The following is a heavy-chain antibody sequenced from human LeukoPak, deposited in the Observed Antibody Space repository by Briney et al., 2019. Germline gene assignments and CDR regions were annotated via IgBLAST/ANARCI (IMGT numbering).Heavy chain of an antibody. CDR1: GYTFTNYG. CDR3: ARVNSGRHFDF. D-gene: IGHD6-19*01. Sequence: ASVKVSCKPSGYTFTNYGITWVRQAPGQGLEWMGWITVYNGNTNYGQKVQGRVTMTTDTSTNTAYMELRSLRSDDTAVYYCARVNSGRHFDFWGQGTLVTVSS. J-gene: IGHJ4*02. V-gene: IGHV1-18*01. CDR2: ITVYNGNT.